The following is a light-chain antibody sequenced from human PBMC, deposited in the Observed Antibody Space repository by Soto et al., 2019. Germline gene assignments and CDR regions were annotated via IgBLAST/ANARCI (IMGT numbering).Light chain of an antibody. J-gene: IGKJ4*01. CDR1: QSLLHSNGYNY. Sequence: DIVMTQSPLSLPVTPGEPASISCRSSQSLLHSNGYNYLDWYLQKPVQSPQLRIYLGSNRASGVPDRFSGRGSGTDFTLKISRVEAEDVGVYYCMQALQTPRTFGGGTKVEIK. CDR3: MQALQTPRT. CDR2: LGS. V-gene: IGKV2-28*01.